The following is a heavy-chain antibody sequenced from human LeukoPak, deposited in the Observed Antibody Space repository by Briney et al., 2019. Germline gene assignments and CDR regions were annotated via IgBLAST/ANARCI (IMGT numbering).Heavy chain of an antibody. CDR2: IYTSGNT. Sequence: SETLSLTCTVSGGSISSYYWSWIRQPAGKGLEWIGRIYTSGNTNYNPSLKSRVTMPVDTSKNQFSLKLSSVTAADTAVYYCATNWGRTIFDYYYMDVWGKGTTVTVSS. D-gene: IGHD3-3*01. CDR1: GGSISSYY. V-gene: IGHV4-4*07. J-gene: IGHJ6*03. CDR3: ATNWGRTIFDYYYMDV.